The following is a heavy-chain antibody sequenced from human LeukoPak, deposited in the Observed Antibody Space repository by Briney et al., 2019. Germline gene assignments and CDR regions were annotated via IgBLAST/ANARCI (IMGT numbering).Heavy chain of an antibody. J-gene: IGHJ4*02. V-gene: IGHV1-18*01. CDR3: ARVYGGNYYFDY. CDR1: GYTFTDYG. D-gene: IGHD4-23*01. Sequence: ASVKVSCKASGYTFTDYGISWVRQAPGQGFEWMGWISGYNGNTHFAQKLQGRVTMTTDTSTNTAYMELRSLRSDDTAVYYCARVYGGNYYFDYWGQGTLVTVSS. CDR2: ISGYNGNT.